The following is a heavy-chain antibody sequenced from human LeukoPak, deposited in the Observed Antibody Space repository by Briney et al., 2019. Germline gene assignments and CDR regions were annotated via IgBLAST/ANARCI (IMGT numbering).Heavy chain of an antibody. D-gene: IGHD3-10*01. CDR3: ATGASGSYVEVRWDDAFDI. V-gene: IGHV1-24*01. CDR2: FDPEDGET. J-gene: IGHJ3*02. Sequence: ASVMVSCKVSGYTLTELSMHWVRQAPGKGLEWMGGFDPEDGETIYAQKFQGRVTMTEDTSSDTAYMELSSLRSEDTAVYYCATGASGSYVEVRWDDAFDIWGQGTMVTVSS. CDR1: GYTLTELS.